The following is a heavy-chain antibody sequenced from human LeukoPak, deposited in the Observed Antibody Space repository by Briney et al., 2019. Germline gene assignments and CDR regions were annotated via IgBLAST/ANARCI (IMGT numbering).Heavy chain of an antibody. Sequence: SETLSLTCTVSGGSISSSSYYWGWIRQPPGKGLEWIGSIYYSGSTYYNPSLKSRVTISVDTSKNQFSLKLSSVTAADTAVYYCARHTSLLGTPYYFDYWGQGTLVTVSS. CDR3: ARHTSLLGTPYYFDY. J-gene: IGHJ4*02. D-gene: IGHD1-26*01. V-gene: IGHV4-39*01. CDR2: IYYSGST. CDR1: GGSISSSSYY.